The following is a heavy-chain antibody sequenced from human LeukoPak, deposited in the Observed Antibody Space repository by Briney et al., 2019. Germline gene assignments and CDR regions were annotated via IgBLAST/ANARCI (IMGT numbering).Heavy chain of an antibody. Sequence: ASVKVSCKASGYTFTDYYMYWVRQAPGQGLEWMGWINPNSGGTNYAQKFQGWVTMTRDTSISTAYMELSRLRSDDTAVYYCAREPAAAGTGYFDYWGQGTLVTVSS. D-gene: IGHD6-13*01. CDR2: INPNSGGT. CDR1: GYTFTDYY. CDR3: AREPAAAGTGYFDY. V-gene: IGHV1-2*04. J-gene: IGHJ4*02.